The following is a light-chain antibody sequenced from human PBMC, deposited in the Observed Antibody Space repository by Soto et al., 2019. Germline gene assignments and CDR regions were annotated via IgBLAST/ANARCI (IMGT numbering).Light chain of an antibody. CDR2: EAT. J-gene: IGLJ1*01. CDR3: CSYSGSGTYV. CDR1: SSDVGNYKF. Sequence: QPVLTQPASVSGSPGQSITISCTGTSSDVGNYKFVSWYQQHPGKAPKLMIYEATKRPSGVSDRFSGSSSGNTASLTISGLQAEDEADYYCCSYSGSGTYVFRTGTKVTVL. V-gene: IGLV2-23*01.